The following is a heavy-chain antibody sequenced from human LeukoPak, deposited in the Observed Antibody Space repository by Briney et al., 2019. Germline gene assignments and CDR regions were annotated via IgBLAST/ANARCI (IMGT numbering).Heavy chain of an antibody. CDR1: GFTFSSYA. Sequence: GGSLRLSCAASGFTFSSYAMSWVRQAPGKGLEWVSAISGSGGSTYYADSVKGRFTISRDNSKNTLYLQMNSLRAEDTAVYYCARILLDGSWYGGVNFDYWGQGTLVTVSS. J-gene: IGHJ4*02. V-gene: IGHV3-23*01. D-gene: IGHD6-13*01. CDR3: ARILLDGSWYGGVNFDY. CDR2: ISGSGGST.